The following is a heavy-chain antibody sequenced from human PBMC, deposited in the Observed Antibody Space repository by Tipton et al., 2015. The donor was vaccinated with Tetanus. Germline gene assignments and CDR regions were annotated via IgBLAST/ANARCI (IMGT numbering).Heavy chain of an antibody. V-gene: IGHV3-30-3*01. CDR2: ISSNGDNK. Sequence: SLRLSCAASGFAFSDYSIFWVRQAPGKGLEWVAVISSNGDNKYYADSVRGRFTISRDNAENTVFLQMSGLGLEDMSPYYCARGPESRFYMRTVPLDYWGQGTLVTASS. J-gene: IGHJ4*02. CDR1: GFAFSDYS. CDR3: ARGPESRFYMRTVPLDY.